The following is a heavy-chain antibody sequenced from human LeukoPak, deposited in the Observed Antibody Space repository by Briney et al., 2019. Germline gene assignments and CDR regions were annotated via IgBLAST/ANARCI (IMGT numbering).Heavy chain of an antibody. CDR3: ARARGYDDSGYENWFDP. Sequence: GGSLRLSCAASGFTLDDYAMHWVRQAPGKGLEWVSGISWNSGSIGYADSVKGRFTISRDNAKNTLYLQMNSLRAEGTAVYYCARARGYDDSGYENWFDPWGQGTLVTVSS. V-gene: IGHV3-9*01. CDR1: GFTLDDYA. CDR2: ISWNSGSI. D-gene: IGHD5-12*01. J-gene: IGHJ5*02.